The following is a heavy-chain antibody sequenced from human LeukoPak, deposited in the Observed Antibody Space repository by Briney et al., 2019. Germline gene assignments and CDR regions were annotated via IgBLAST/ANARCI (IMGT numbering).Heavy chain of an antibody. CDR3: AGASDGTEDY. V-gene: IGHV3-30*04. CDR2: ISYDGSNK. Sequence: GGSLRLSCAASGFTFSSYAMHWVRQAPGKGLEWVAVISYDGSNKYYADSVKGRFTISRDNSKNTLYLQMNSLRAEDTAVYYCAGASDGTEDYWGQGTLVTVSS. D-gene: IGHD5-18*01. J-gene: IGHJ4*02. CDR1: GFTFSSYA.